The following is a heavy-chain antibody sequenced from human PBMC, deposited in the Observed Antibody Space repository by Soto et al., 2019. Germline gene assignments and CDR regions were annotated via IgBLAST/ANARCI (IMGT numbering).Heavy chain of an antibody. CDR1: GFTFNNYA. D-gene: IGHD5-12*01. V-gene: IGHV3-30*03. CDR3: AQGCSGAYCFFLVN. CDR2: ISNDGSDQ. Sequence: QVQLVESGGGVVQPGRSRRLSCAASGFTFNNYAMHWVRQAPGKGLEWVAIISNDGSDQTYVHSVKGRFTISRDNSKNTVYLQMNSLRPDDTAVYFCAQGCSGAYCFFLVNWGQGTLVTVSS. J-gene: IGHJ4*02.